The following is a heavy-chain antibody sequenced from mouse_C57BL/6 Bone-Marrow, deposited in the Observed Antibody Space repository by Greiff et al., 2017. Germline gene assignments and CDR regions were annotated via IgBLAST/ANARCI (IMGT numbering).Heavy chain of an antibody. CDR2: INPNYGTT. V-gene: IGHV1-39*01. CDR1: GYSFTDYN. Sequence: EVKLVESGPELVKPGASVKISCKASGYSFTDYNMNWVKQSNGKSLEWIGVINPNYGTTSYNQKFKGKVTLTVDKSSSTAYMQLNSLTSEYSAVYYCAIDTTVVAEGFAYWGQGTLVTVSA. CDR3: AIDTTVVAEGFAY. D-gene: IGHD1-1*01. J-gene: IGHJ3*01.